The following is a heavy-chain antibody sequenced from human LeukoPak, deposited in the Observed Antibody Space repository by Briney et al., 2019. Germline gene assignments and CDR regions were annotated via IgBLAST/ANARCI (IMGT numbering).Heavy chain of an antibody. J-gene: IGHJ4*02. CDR1: GYSISSGYY. Sequence: SETLSLTCTVSGYSISSGYYWGWIRQPPGKGLEWIGNIYHSGSTYYNPSLKSRVTISVDTSKNQFSLRLSSVTAADTAVYFCARIAVSGYSSSWYDYWGQGTLVTVSS. D-gene: IGHD6-13*01. CDR3: ARIAVSGYSSSWYDY. CDR2: IYHSGST. V-gene: IGHV4-38-2*02.